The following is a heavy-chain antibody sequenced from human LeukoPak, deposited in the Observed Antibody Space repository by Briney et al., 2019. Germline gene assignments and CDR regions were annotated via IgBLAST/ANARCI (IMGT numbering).Heavy chain of an antibody. V-gene: IGHV3-74*01. D-gene: IGHD5-18*01. J-gene: IGHJ4*02. CDR3: ATLRAWDTAVDY. CDR1: GFTLSSYA. CDR2: INSDGSST. Sequence: GGSLRLSCAASGFTLSSYAMHWVRQAPGKGLVWLSRINSDGSSTIYADSVKGRFTISRDIAKNTLYLQMNSLRAEDTAVYYCATLRAWDTAVDYWGQGTLVTASS.